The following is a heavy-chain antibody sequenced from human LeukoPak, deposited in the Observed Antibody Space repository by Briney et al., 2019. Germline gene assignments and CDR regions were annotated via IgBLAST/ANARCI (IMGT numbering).Heavy chain of an antibody. D-gene: IGHD1-26*01. V-gene: IGHV3-7*01. J-gene: IGHJ4*02. CDR2: IKQDGSER. Sequence: PGGSLRLSCATSRFTFSSYWMHWVRRAPGKGLEWVANIKQDGSERYFWDSVRDRFTISRDNAKNSLSLQMNSLRAEDTGVYYCTRDTGGSGSYPDYWGQGTLVTVSS. CDR1: RFTFSSYW. CDR3: TRDTGGSGSYPDY.